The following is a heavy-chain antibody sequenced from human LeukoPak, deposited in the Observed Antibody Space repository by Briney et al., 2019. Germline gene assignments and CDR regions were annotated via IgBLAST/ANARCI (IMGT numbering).Heavy chain of an antibody. J-gene: IGHJ4*02. D-gene: IGHD4-17*01. CDR2: IYYSGST. CDR3: AGGRDYGDYSY. V-gene: IGHV4-39*01. CDR1: GGSISSSSYY. Sequence: PSETLSLTCTVSGGSISSSSYYWGWIRQPPGKGLEWIGSIYYSGSTYYNPSLKSRVTISVDTSKNQFSLKLSSVTAADTAMYYCAGGRDYGDYSYWGQGTLVTVSS.